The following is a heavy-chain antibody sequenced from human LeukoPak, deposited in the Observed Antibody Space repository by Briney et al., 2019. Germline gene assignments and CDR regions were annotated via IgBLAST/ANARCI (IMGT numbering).Heavy chain of an antibody. CDR3: ARVRRSTAMVIPDGAFDI. CDR1: GFTFSSYA. J-gene: IGHJ3*02. V-gene: IGHV3-30-3*01. CDR2: ISYDGSNK. D-gene: IGHD5-18*01. Sequence: PGRSLRLSCAASGFTFSSYAMHWVRQAPGKGLEWVAVISYDGSNKYYADSVKGRFTISRGNSKNTLYLQMNSLRAEDTAVYYCARVRRSTAMVIPDGAFDIWGQGTMVTVSS.